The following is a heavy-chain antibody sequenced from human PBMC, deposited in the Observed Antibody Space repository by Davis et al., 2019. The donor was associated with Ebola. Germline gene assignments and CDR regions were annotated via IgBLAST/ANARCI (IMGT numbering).Heavy chain of an antibody. V-gene: IGHV3-30*03. CDR1: GFTFSSYG. Sequence: GESLKISCAASGFTFSSYGMHWVRQAPGKGLECVAVISYDGNSHFYADSVKGRFTISRDNSKKTMYLQMNSLRAEDTAVYYCARHVFSIIVVVMTNWFDPWGQGTLVTVSS. CDR2: ISYDGNSH. CDR3: ARHVFSIIVVVMTNWFDP. J-gene: IGHJ5*02. D-gene: IGHD3-22*01.